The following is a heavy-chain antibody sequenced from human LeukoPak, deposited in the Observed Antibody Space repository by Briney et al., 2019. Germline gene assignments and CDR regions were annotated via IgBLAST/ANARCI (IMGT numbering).Heavy chain of an antibody. CDR1: GYSFNDYY. CDR3: ARMGDSGSYGFDI. V-gene: IGHV1-2*04. J-gene: IGHJ3*02. D-gene: IGHD3-10*01. Sequence: ASVKVSCKSSGYSFNDYYLHWVRQAPGQGLEWMAWIKPDSGVTNYAQRFQGWVTMTRDTSISTAYMELRRLTSDDTAVYYCARMGDSGSYGFDIWGQGTMVTVSS. CDR2: IKPDSGVT.